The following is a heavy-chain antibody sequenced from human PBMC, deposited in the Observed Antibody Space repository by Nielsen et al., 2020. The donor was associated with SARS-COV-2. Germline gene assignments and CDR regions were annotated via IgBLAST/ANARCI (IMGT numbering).Heavy chain of an antibody. CDR2: MNPNSGNT. D-gene: IGHD6-13*01. V-gene: IGHV1-8*01. CDR3: ARELTGIAAAGTYYYYYMDV. J-gene: IGHJ6*03. Sequence: WVRQAPGQGLEWMGWMNPNSGNTGYAQKFQGRVTMTRDTSTSTVYMELSSLRSEDTAVYYCARELTGIAAAGTYYYYYMDVWGKGTTVTVSS.